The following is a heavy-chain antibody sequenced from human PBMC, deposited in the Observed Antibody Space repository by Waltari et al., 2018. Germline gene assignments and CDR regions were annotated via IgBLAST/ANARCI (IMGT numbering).Heavy chain of an antibody. J-gene: IGHJ4*02. Sequence: QVQLQESGPGLVKPSQTLSLTCTVSGGSIRSGSYYWSWIRQPAGKGLEWIGRIYTSGSTNYNPSLKSRVTISVDTSKNQFSLKLSSVTAADTAVYYCASGVWGSYYADYWGQGTLVTVSS. D-gene: IGHD1-26*01. CDR2: IYTSGST. V-gene: IGHV4-61*02. CDR3: ASGVWGSYYADY. CDR1: GGSIRSGSYY.